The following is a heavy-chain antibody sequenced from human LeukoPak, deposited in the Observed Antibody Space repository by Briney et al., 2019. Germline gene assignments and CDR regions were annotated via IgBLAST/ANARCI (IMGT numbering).Heavy chain of an antibody. CDR1: GGTFSSYA. V-gene: IGHV1-69*06. J-gene: IGHJ4*02. CDR2: VIPIFGTA. D-gene: IGHD5-18*01. CDR3: ARTQTWIQLWFDY. Sequence: SVKVSCKASGGTFSSYAISWGRQAPGQGLEWMGGVIPIFGTANYAQKFQGRVTITADKSTSTAYMELSSLRSEDTAVYYCARTQTWIQLWFDYWGQGTLVTVSS.